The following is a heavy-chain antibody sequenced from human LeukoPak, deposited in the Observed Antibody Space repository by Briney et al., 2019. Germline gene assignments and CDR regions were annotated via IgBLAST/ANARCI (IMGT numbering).Heavy chain of an antibody. CDR2: INHSGST. D-gene: IGHD3-3*01. CDR1: GGSFSGYY. Sequence: KPSETLSLTCAVYGGSFSGYYWSWIRQPPGKGLEWIGEINHSGSTNYNPSLKSRVTISVDTSKNQFSLKLSSVTAADTAVYYCARGVKIFGVVIHKENWFDPWGQGTLVTVSS. V-gene: IGHV4-34*01. CDR3: ARGVKIFGVVIHKENWFDP. J-gene: IGHJ5*02.